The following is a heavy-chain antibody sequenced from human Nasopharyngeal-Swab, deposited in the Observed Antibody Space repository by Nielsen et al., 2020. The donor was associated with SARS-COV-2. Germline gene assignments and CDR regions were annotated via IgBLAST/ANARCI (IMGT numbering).Heavy chain of an antibody. D-gene: IGHD5-18*01. J-gene: IGHJ4*02. V-gene: IGHV5-51*01. Sequence: VRQMPGKGLEWMGIIYPGDSDTRYSPSFQGQVTISADKSISTAYLQWSSLKASDTAMYYCARTVDTAMVPLGYWGQGTLVTVSS. CDR3: ARTVDTAMVPLGY. CDR2: IYPGDSDT.